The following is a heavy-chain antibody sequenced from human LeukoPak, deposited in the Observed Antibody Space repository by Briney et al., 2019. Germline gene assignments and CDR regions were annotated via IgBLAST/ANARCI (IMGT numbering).Heavy chain of an antibody. D-gene: IGHD6-19*01. CDR2: IYSGGST. CDR3: AIAVAGTEDLGY. Sequence: PGGSLRLSCAASGFTVSSNYMSWVRQAPGKGLEWVSVIYSGGSTYYADSVKGRFTISRDNSKNTLYLQMNSLRAEDTAVYYCAIAVAGTEDLGYWGQGTLVTVSS. V-gene: IGHV3-66*01. J-gene: IGHJ4*02. CDR1: GFTVSSNY.